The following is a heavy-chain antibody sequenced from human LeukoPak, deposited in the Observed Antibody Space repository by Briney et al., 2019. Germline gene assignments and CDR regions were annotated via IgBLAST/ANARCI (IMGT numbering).Heavy chain of an antibody. CDR2: IKKDGSET. CDR3: ARGRYSGTTYYFDY. V-gene: IGHV3-7*03. CDR1: GFTFSTSW. D-gene: IGHD5-12*01. Sequence: GGSLRLSCAASGFTFSTSWMSWVRQVPGKGLGWVANIKKDGSETYYVDSVKGRFTISRDNAKNSLYLQMNSLRAEDTAMYYCARGRYSGTTYYFDYWGQGTLVTVSS. J-gene: IGHJ4*02.